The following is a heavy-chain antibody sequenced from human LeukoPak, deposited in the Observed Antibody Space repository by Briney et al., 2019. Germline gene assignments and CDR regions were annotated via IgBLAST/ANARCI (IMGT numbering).Heavy chain of an antibody. Sequence: SGPTLVKPTQTLTLTCTFSGFSLSTSGVGVGWIRQPPGKALEWLALIYWDDDKRYSPSLRSRLTITKDTSKNQVVLTMTNMDPVDTATYYCAHSMRVVTANDAFDIWGQGTMVTVSS. CDR1: GFSLSTSGVG. D-gene: IGHD2-21*02. J-gene: IGHJ3*02. CDR2: IYWDDDK. CDR3: AHSMRVVTANDAFDI. V-gene: IGHV2-5*02.